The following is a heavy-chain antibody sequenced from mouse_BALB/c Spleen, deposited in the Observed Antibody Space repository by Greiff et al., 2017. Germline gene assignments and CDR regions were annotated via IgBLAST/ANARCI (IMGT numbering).Heavy chain of an antibody. CDR3: ARGGYYLYYAMDY. J-gene: IGHJ4*01. Sequence: EVQLQQSGPELVKPGASVKMSCKASGYTFTSYVMHWVKQKPGQGLEWIGYINPYNDGTKYNEKFKGKATLTSDKSSSTAYMELSSLTSDDSAVYYCARGGYYLYYAMDYWGQGTSVTVSS. V-gene: IGHV1-14*01. CDR2: INPYNDGT. D-gene: IGHD2-3*01. CDR1: GYTFTSYV.